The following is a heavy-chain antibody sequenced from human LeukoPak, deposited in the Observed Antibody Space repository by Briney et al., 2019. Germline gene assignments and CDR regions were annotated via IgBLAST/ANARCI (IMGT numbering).Heavy chain of an antibody. J-gene: IGHJ5*02. CDR1: GFTFSSYA. V-gene: IGHV3-23*01. Sequence: GGSLRLSCAASGFTFSSYAMSWVRQAPGKGLEWVSAISGSGGSTYYADSVKGRFTISRDNSKNTLYLQMNSLRAEDTAVYYCAKDGSPSITMVPGINWFDPWGQGTLVTVSS. D-gene: IGHD3-10*01. CDR2: ISGSGGST. CDR3: AKDGSPSITMVPGINWFDP.